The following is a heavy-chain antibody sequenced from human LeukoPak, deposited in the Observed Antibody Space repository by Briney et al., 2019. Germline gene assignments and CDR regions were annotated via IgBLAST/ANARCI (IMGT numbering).Heavy chain of an antibody. CDR2: INPDGTEK. V-gene: IGHV3-7*03. J-gene: IGHJ4*02. Sequence: PGGSLRLSCAASGFSFSNHWMIWVRQAPGKGVEWVATINPDGTEKRYVDSVKGRFTISRDNGKNSLYLQMSSLRAEDTAVYYCVRDDRGIAVGSRDHGAQGTLVTVSS. CDR3: VRDDRGIAVGSRDH. D-gene: IGHD6-19*01. CDR1: GFSFSNHW.